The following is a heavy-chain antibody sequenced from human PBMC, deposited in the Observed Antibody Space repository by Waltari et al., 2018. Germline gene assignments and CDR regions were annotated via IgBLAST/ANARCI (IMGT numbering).Heavy chain of an antibody. CDR1: W. CDR2: VQASGRT. V-gene: IGHV4-4*02. J-gene: IGHJ4*02. D-gene: IGHD1-26*01. Sequence: WWSWERKSTGKGMEWSGQVQASGRTNYNPSFAGRVTVSSDTSDNKVSLGVPSAIAADTAMYYCARDSGRGIYLDSWGQGILFTVSP. CDR3: ARDSGRGIYLDS.